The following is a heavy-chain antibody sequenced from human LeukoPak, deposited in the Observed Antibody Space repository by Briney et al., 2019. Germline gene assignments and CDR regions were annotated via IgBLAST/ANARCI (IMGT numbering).Heavy chain of an antibody. CDR3: AKDTRMRVGAPAIGY. CDR2: IRYDGSNK. D-gene: IGHD1-26*01. CDR1: GFTFSSYG. Sequence: GGSLRLSCAASGFTFSSYGMHWVRQAPGKGLEWVAFIRYDGSNKYYADSVKGRFTISRDNSKNTLYLQMNSLRAEDTAVYYCAKDTRMRVGAPAIGYWGQGTLVTVSS. V-gene: IGHV3-30*02. J-gene: IGHJ4*02.